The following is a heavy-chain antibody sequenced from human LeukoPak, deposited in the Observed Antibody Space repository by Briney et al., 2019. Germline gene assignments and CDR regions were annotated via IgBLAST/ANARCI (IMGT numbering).Heavy chain of an antibody. J-gene: IGHJ5*02. CDR2: INHSGTT. CDR1: GVSFSGYY. Sequence: SETLSLTCAVYGVSFSGYYWSWIRQPPGKGLEWIGQINHSGTTNYNPSLKSRVTISVDTSKNQFSLELSSVSGADTAVYYCARVDTAMSAFDPWGQGTLVTVSS. CDR3: ARVDTAMSAFDP. V-gene: IGHV4-34*01. D-gene: IGHD5-18*01.